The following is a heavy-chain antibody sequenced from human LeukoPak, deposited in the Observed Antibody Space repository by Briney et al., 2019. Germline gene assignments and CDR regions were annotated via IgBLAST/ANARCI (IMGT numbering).Heavy chain of an antibody. V-gene: IGHV3-23*01. CDR2: IDSTGGDT. D-gene: IGHD2-15*01. Sequence: GGSLRLSCAASGFTFSTSAMTWVRQSPGKGLEWVSTIDSTGGDTYYAESVKGRFTISRDNSKNTVYLQMNSLKVEDTAVYYCGNRGSYFYDFGGQGTLVTVS. CDR1: GFTFSTSA. CDR3: GNRGSYFYDF. J-gene: IGHJ4*02.